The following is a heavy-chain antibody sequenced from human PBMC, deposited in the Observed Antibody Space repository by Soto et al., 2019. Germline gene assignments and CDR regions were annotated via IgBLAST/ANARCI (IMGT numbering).Heavy chain of an antibody. Sequence: PGGSLRLSCAASGFTFSSYAMSWVRQAPGKGLEWVSAISGSGGSTYYADSVKGRFTISRDNSKNTLYLQMNSLRAEDTAVYYCAKDGPPGYSYGIDWFDPWGQGTLVTVSS. J-gene: IGHJ5*02. V-gene: IGHV3-23*01. CDR1: GFTFSSYA. CDR2: ISGSGGST. D-gene: IGHD5-18*01. CDR3: AKDGPPGYSYGIDWFDP.